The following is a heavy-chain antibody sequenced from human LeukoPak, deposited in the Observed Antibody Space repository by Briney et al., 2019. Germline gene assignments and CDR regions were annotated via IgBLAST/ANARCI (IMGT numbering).Heavy chain of an antibody. CDR1: EGTFSSYA. D-gene: IGHD3-3*01. V-gene: IGHV1-69*13. Sequence: SVKVSCKASEGTFSSYAISWVRQAPGQGLEWMGGIIPIFGTANYAQKFQGRVTITADESTSTAYMELSSLRSEDTAVYYCARPQEYYDFWSGCYLFDYWGQGTLVTVSS. CDR2: IIPIFGTA. J-gene: IGHJ4*02. CDR3: ARPQEYYDFWSGCYLFDY.